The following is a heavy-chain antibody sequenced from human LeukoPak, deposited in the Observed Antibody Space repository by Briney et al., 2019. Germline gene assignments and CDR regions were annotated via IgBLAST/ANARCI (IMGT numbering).Heavy chain of an antibody. CDR2: IYYSRST. CDR1: GGSISSYY. J-gene: IGHJ5*02. D-gene: IGHD3-3*01. V-gene: IGHV4-59*01. CDR3: ARGIGYKNWFDP. Sequence: PSETLSLTCTVSGGSISSYYWSWIRQPPGKGLEWIGYIYYSRSTNYNPSLKSRVTISVDTSKNQFSLKLSSVTAADTAVYYCARGIGYKNWFDPWGQGTLVTVSS.